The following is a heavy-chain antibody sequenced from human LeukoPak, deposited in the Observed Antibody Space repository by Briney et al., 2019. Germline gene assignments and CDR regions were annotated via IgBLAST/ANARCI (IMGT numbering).Heavy chain of an antibody. D-gene: IGHD3-10*01. J-gene: IGHJ4*02. V-gene: IGHV3-13*01. CDR1: GFTFSNYD. Sequence: GGSLRLSCAASGFTFSNYDMHWVRQVTGKYLEWVSAIGTNGDTYYPGSVKGRFTISRENAKNSLFLQMNSLRAGDTAVYYCARAVAAARGVNYFDYWGQGTLVTVSS. CDR2: IGTNGDT. CDR3: ARAVAAARGVNYFDY.